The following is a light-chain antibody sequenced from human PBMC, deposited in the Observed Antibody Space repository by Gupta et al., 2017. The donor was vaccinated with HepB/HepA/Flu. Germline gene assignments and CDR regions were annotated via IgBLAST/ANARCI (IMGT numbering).Light chain of an antibody. V-gene: IGLV2-11*01. Sequence: QSALTQPRSVSGSPGQSVTISCAGTSSDVGAYNYVSWLQQYPGKAPKCIIYDVNKRPSGVPDRFSGSKSGNTAYLTISGLQAEDEADYYCASHAGSSVVFGGGTKVTVL. CDR1: SSDVGAYNY. J-gene: IGLJ2*01. CDR3: ASHAGSSVV. CDR2: DVN.